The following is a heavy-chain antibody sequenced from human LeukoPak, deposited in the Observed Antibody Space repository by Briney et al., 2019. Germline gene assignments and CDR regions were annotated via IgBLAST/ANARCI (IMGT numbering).Heavy chain of an antibody. D-gene: IGHD3-22*01. CDR2: ISYDGSNK. J-gene: IGHJ5*02. V-gene: IGHV3-30-3*01. CDR3: ARDLSSGYYYA. Sequence: GGSLRLSCVASGFTFSSYAMHWVRQAPGKGLEWVAVISYDGSNKYYADSVKGRFTISRDNSKNTLYLQMNSLRAEDTAVYYCARDLSSGYYYAWGQGTLVTVSS. CDR1: GFTFSSYA.